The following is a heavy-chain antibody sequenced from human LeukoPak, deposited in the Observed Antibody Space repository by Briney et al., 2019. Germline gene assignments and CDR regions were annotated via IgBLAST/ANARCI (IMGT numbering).Heavy chain of an antibody. Sequence: YWSWIRQPPGKGLEWMGIIYPGDSDTRYSPSFQGQVTISADKSISTAYLQWSSLKASDTAMYYCARQESTHTDYWGQGTLVTVSS. CDR1: YW. J-gene: IGHJ4*02. D-gene: IGHD3-10*01. V-gene: IGHV5-51*01. CDR3: ARQESTHTDY. CDR2: IYPGDSDT.